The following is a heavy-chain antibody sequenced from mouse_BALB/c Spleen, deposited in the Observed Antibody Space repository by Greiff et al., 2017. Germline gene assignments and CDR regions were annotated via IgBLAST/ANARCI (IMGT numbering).Heavy chain of an antibody. CDR1: GFTFTAYY. V-gene: IGHV7-3*02. CDR3: ARGGGYYGYFDV. CDR2: IRNKANGYTT. Sequence: EVMLVESGGGLVQPGGSLRLSCATSGFTFTAYYMSWVRQPPGKALEWLGFIRNKANGYTTEYSASVKGRFTISRDNSQSILYLQMNTLRAEDSATYYCARGGGYYGYFDVWGAGTTVTVSS. J-gene: IGHJ1*01. D-gene: IGHD2-2*01.